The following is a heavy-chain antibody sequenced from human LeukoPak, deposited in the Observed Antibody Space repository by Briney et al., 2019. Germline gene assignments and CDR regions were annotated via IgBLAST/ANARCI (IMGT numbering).Heavy chain of an antibody. Sequence: DSVKVSCKASGYTFTSYAMHWVRQAPGQRLEWMGWIHAGNGNTKYSQKIQGRATITRDTSASTAYMELGSLRSEDTAVYYCARDWVAVAGTGRGDFDYWGRGTLVTVSS. CDR1: GYTFTSYA. CDR3: ARDWVAVAGTGRGDFDY. J-gene: IGHJ4*02. CDR2: IHAGNGNT. D-gene: IGHD6-19*01. V-gene: IGHV1-3*01.